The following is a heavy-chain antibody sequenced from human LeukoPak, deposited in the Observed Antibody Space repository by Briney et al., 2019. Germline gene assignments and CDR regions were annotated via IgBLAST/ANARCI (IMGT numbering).Heavy chain of an antibody. Sequence: PSETLSLTCAVYGGSFSGYYWSWIRQPPGKGLEWVGEINHSGSTNYNPSLKSRVTISVDTSKNQFSLKLSSVTAADTAVYYCARVGGLWFGGSSFDYWGQGTLVTVSS. CDR1: GGSFSGYY. V-gene: IGHV4-34*01. CDR3: ARVGGLWFGGSSFDY. D-gene: IGHD3-10*01. CDR2: INHSGST. J-gene: IGHJ4*02.